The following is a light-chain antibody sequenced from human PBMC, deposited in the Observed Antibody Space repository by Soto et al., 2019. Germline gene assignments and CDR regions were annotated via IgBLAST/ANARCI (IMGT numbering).Light chain of an antibody. J-gene: IGLJ1*01. CDR1: SSDIGGYNY. V-gene: IGLV2-14*01. Sequence: QSVLTQPASVSGSPGQSITISCTGGSSDIGGYNYVSWFQQHPGKAPKLMIYEVTNRPSGVSNRFSGSTSGSTASLTISGLQAEDEADYSCSSYTCSTTLVFGTGTKATVL. CDR3: SSYTCSTTLV. CDR2: EVT.